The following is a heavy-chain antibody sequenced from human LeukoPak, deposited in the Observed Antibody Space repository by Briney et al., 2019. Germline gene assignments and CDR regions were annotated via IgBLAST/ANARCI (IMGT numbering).Heavy chain of an antibody. Sequence: SETLSLTCAVYGWSFSGYYWSWIRQPPGKGLEWIGEINHSGSTNYNPSLKSRVTISVDTSKNQFSLKLSSVTAADTAVYYCARGWGYCSSTSCYRGYYYYYMDVWGKGTTVTVSS. CDR3: ARGWGYCSSTSCYRGYYYYYMDV. J-gene: IGHJ6*03. CDR2: INHSGST. V-gene: IGHV4-34*01. CDR1: GWSFSGYY. D-gene: IGHD2-2*01.